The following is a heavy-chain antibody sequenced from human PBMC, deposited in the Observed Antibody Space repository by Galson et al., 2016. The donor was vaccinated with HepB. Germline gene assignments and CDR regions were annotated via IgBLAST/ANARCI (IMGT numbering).Heavy chain of an antibody. CDR2: ITYSGST. CDR1: GGSSSGYY. J-gene: IGHJ6*02. V-gene: IGHV4-34*01. Sequence: ETLSLTCAVYGGSSSGYYWSWLRQPPGKGLEWIGEITYSGSTNYDPSLESRLTMSVDTSKNQFSLQVNSVTAADTAVYFCARGMRKAARLASYYGMDVWGQGTTVIVSS. D-gene: IGHD6-6*01. CDR3: ARGMRKAARLASYYGMDV.